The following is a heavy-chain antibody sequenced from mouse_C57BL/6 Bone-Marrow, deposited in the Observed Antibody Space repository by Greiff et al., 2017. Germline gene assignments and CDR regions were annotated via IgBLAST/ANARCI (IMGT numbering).Heavy chain of an antibody. CDR3: TPGVVATDYFDY. CDR2: IDPENGDT. J-gene: IGHJ2*01. V-gene: IGHV14-4*01. D-gene: IGHD1-1*01. CDR1: GFNIKDDY. Sequence: VQLQQSGAELVRPGASVKLSCTASGFNIKDDYMHWVKQRPEQGLEWIGWIDPENGDTEYASKFQGKATITADTSSNTAYLQLSSLTSKDTAVYYCTPGVVATDYFDYWGQGTTLTVSS.